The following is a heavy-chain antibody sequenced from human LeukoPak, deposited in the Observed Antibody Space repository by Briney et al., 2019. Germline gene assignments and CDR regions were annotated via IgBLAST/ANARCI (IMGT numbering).Heavy chain of an antibody. Sequence: ASVKVSCKASGYTFTSYGISWVRQAPGQGLEWMGRINPNSGGTNYAQKFQGRVTMTRDTSISTAYMELSRLRSDDTAVYYCARLLAVDTADWGQGTLVTVSS. J-gene: IGHJ4*02. D-gene: IGHD5-18*01. CDR1: GYTFTSYG. V-gene: IGHV1-2*06. CDR2: INPNSGGT. CDR3: ARLLAVDTAD.